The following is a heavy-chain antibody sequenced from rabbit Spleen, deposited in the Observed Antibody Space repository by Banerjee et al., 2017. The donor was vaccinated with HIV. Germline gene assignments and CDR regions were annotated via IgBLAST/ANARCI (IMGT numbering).Heavy chain of an antibody. CDR2: IDPVFGIT. Sequence: QEQLKETGGGLVQPGGSLTLSCKASGFDFSRYGMSWVRQAPGKGLEWIGYIDPVFGITYYASWVNGRFSISRENTQNTVSLQMNSLTAADTATYFCVRDTWAFNLWGQGTLVTVS. CDR3: VRDTWAFNL. J-gene: IGHJ4*01. CDR1: GFDFSRYG. D-gene: IGHD3-1*01. V-gene: IGHV1S47*01.